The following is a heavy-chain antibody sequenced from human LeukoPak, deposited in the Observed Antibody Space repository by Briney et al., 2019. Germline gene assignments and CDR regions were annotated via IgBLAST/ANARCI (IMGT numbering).Heavy chain of an antibody. Sequence: ASVKVSCKASGYTFTSYYMHWVRQAPGQGLEWMGIINPSGGSTSYAQKFQGRVTMTRDMSTSTVYMELSSLRSEDTAVYDCARDSIAAAGKLGYWGQGTLVTVSS. CDR1: GYTFTSYY. CDR2: INPSGGST. CDR3: ARDSIAAAGKLGY. D-gene: IGHD6-13*01. V-gene: IGHV1-46*01. J-gene: IGHJ4*02.